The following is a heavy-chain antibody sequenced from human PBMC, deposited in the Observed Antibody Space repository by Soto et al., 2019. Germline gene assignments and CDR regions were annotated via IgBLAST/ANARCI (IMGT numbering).Heavy chain of an antibody. D-gene: IGHD7-27*01. CDR2: IRSKANSYAT. Sequence: GGSLRLSCAASGFTFSGSAMHWVRQASGKGLEWVGRIRSKANSYATAYAASVKGRFTISRDDSKNTAYLQMNSLKTEDTAVYYCTRHPSTGKGDWGQGTLVTVSS. CDR3: TRHPSTGKGD. CDR1: GFTFSGSA. V-gene: IGHV3-73*01. J-gene: IGHJ4*02.